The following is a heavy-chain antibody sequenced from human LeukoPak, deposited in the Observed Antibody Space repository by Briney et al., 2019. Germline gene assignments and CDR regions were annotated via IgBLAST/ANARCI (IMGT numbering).Heavy chain of an antibody. CDR2: ISGNGGDT. D-gene: IGHD3-3*01. CDR3: AHHGGGTIRLGAFDI. Sequence: GGSLRLSCAASGFTFSSYGMSWVRQAPGKGLEWVSAISGNGGDTFYADSVKGRFTDSRDNSKNTLYLQMSSLRAEDTAVYYCAHHGGGTIRLGAFDIWGQGTMVTVSS. J-gene: IGHJ3*02. CDR1: GFTFSSYG. V-gene: IGHV3-23*01.